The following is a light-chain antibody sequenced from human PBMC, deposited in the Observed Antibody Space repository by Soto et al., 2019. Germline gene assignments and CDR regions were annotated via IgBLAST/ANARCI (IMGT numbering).Light chain of an antibody. J-gene: IGKJ1*01. V-gene: IGKV3-20*01. CDR2: GAF. CDR3: QQYGSSGT. CDR1: HSVPTNY. Sequence: PGERVTLSCRASHSVPTNYLAWYQQKPGQAPRLLIYGAFSRATGIPDRFSGSGSGTDFTLTISRLEPEDFAVYYCQQYGSSGTFGQGTRWIS.